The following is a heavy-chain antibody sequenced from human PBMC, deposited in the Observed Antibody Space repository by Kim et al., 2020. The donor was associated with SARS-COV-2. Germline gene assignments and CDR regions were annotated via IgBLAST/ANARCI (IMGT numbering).Heavy chain of an antibody. D-gene: IGHD3-10*01. J-gene: IGHJ6*03. CDR1: GFTFSNAW. Sequence: GGSLRLSCAASGFTFSNAWMSWVRQAPGKGLEWVGRIKSKTDGGTTDYAAPVKGRFTISRDDSKNTLYLQMNSLKTEDTAVYYCTTGVRGVIISVTDYYYMDVWGKGTTVTVSS. CDR2: IKSKTDGGTT. CDR3: TTGVRGVIISVTDYYYMDV. V-gene: IGHV3-15*01.